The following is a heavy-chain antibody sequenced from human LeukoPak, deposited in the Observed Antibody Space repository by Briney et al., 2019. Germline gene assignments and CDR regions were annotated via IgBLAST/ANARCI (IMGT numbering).Heavy chain of an antibody. CDR1: RFTFSYYA. J-gene: IGHJ3*01. V-gene: IGHV3-23*01. D-gene: IGHD3-10*01. Sequence: GGSLRLSCAASRFTFSYYAMSWVRQAPGKGLEWVSVISGSGDSTYYADSVKGRFTISRDNSKNTLYLQMNSLRAEDTAVYYCAKDGRQRKTYFYGSESANAFDFWGQGTMVTVSS. CDR3: AKDGRQRKTYFYGSESANAFDF. CDR2: ISGSGDST.